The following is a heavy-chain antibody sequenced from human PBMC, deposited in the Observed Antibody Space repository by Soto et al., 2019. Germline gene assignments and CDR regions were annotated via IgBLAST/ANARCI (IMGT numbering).Heavy chain of an antibody. V-gene: IGHV4-59*01. CDR2: IHNSGST. J-gene: IGHJ5*02. Sequence: SETLSLTCTVSGDSLSRNFWSWIRQPPGKGLEWIGSIHNSGSTNYNPSLKSRVTISVDTSKNQFSLKLSSVTAADTAVYYCARDIIAYSSAWFPGFDPWGQGTLVTVS. CDR1: GDSLSRNF. CDR3: ARDIIAYSSAWFPGFDP. D-gene: IGHD6-19*01.